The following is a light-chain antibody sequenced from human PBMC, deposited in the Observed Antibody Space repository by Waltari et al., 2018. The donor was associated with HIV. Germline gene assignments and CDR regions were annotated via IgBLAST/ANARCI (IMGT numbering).Light chain of an antibody. J-gene: IGLJ2*01. Sequence: QSVLTQPLSVSGAPGQTVTVSCTGSPANLGANFAVHWYQHLPGTAPKLLIYGNNNRPSGVPARFSGSRSGSSASLAITGLQAEDEADYYCQSYDNVLTAVIFGGGTKVTVL. CDR3: QSYDNVLTAVI. CDR1: PANLGANFA. V-gene: IGLV1-40*01. CDR2: GNN.